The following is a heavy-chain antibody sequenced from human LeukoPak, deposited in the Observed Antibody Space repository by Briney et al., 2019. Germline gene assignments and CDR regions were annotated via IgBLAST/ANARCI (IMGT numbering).Heavy chain of an antibody. CDR3: ARLGYGGSYYFDY. V-gene: IGHV4-59*01. D-gene: IGHD4-23*01. Sequence: SETLSLTCTVSGGSISSYYWSWIRQPPGRGLEWIGYIYYSGSTNYNPSLKSRVTISVDTSKNQFSLKLSSVTAADTAVYYCARLGYGGSYYFDYWGQGTLVTVSS. J-gene: IGHJ4*02. CDR1: GGSISSYY. CDR2: IYYSGST.